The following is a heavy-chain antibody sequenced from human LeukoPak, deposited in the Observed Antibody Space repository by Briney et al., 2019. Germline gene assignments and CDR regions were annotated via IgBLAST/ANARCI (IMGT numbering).Heavy chain of an antibody. CDR3: ARDGLVVRATVSGMKRKFDY. V-gene: IGHV1-18*01. J-gene: IGHJ4*02. D-gene: IGHD6-19*01. CDR2: IIAYNGNT. Sequence: ASVKVSCKASGYTFTSYGIIWVRQAPGQGLEWMGCIIAYNGNTNYAQKLQGRVTMTTDTSTSTAYMELRSLRSDDTAVYYCARDGLVVRATVSGMKRKFDYWGQGTLVTVSS. CDR1: GYTFTSYG.